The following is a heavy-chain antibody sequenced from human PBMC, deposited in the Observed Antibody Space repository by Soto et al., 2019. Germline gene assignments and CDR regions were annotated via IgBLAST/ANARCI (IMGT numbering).Heavy chain of an antibody. V-gene: IGHV3-11*03. CDR1: GLSFSDNF. Sequence: PGGSLRLSCAASGLSFSDNFMSWIRQAPGKGLEFVSYINRRSTYTDYADSVRGRFTISRDNAKNSLYLEMNSLRVEDTAIYYCATGTYHADDVYDIWVQGTLVTVSS. J-gene: IGHJ3*02. D-gene: IGHD1-26*01. CDR2: INRRSTYT. CDR3: ATGTYHADDVYDI.